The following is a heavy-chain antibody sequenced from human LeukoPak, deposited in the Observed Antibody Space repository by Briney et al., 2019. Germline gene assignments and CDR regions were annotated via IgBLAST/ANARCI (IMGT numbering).Heavy chain of an antibody. CDR1: GGTFSTYG. CDR2: IIPIFGTT. D-gene: IGHD3-16*01. J-gene: IGHJ3*02. CDR3: AKGGRGGERAAFDI. Sequence: SVKVSCKASGGTFSTYGISWVRQAPGQGLEWMGGIIPIFGTTNYAQKVQGRVTITADEYISTAYMELSSLRSEDTAIYYCAKGGRGGERAAFDIWGQGTMVTVSS. V-gene: IGHV1-69*13.